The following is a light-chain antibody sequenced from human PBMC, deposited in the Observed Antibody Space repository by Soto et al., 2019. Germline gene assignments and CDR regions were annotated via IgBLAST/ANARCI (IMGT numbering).Light chain of an antibody. CDR2: GAS. CDR3: QQYNNWLWT. V-gene: IGKV3-15*01. CDR1: QSVSSN. Sequence: EIVMTQSPATLSLSPGERATLSCRASQSVSSNLAWYQQKPGQAPRLLIYGASTRATGIPARFSGSGSGTEFTLTISSLQSEDFAVYYCQQYNNWLWTFGLGTKVEIK. J-gene: IGKJ1*01.